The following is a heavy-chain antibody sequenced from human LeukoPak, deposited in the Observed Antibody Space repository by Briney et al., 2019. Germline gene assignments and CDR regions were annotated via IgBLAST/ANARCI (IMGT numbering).Heavy chain of an antibody. CDR3: TTGVVGGQYYYDSSGKSNWFDP. Sequence: PGGSLRLSCAASGFTFSNAWMSWVRQAPGKGLEWVGRIKSKTDGGTTDYAAPVKGRFTISRDDSKNTLYLQMNSLKTEDTAVYYCTTGVVGGQYYYDSSGKSNWFDPWGQGTLVTVSS. CDR2: IKSKTDGGTT. J-gene: IGHJ5*02. V-gene: IGHV3-15*01. CDR1: GFTFSNAW. D-gene: IGHD3-22*01.